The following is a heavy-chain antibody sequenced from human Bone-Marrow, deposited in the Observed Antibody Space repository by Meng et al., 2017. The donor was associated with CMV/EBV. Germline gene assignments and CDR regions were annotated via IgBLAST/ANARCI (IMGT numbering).Heavy chain of an antibody. CDR3: IRTSWDGSSYYFAY. CDR1: GFTFGDYG. D-gene: IGHD6-6*01. CDR2: IRNKAFGGTT. V-gene: IGHV3-49*04. J-gene: IGHJ4*01. Sequence: GESLKISCTASGFTFGDYGMTWVRQAPGKGLEWVGFIRNKAFGGTTEYAASVKGRFTISRDDSKTIAYLQMNSLRTEDTALYYCIRTSWDGSSYYFAYWGHGSRVTCSS.